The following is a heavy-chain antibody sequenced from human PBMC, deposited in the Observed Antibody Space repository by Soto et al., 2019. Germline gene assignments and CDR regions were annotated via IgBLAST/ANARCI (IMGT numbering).Heavy chain of an antibody. Sequence: VQLVESGGGVVQPGRSLRLSCAASGFTFSSYGMHWVRQAPGKGLEWVAVISYDGSNKYYADSVKGRFTISRDNSKNTLYLQMNSLRAEDTAVYYCARNGATWASFDYWGQGTLVTVSS. CDR3: ARNGATWASFDY. J-gene: IGHJ4*02. CDR1: GFTFSSYG. V-gene: IGHV3-30*03. CDR2: ISYDGSNK. D-gene: IGHD1-26*01.